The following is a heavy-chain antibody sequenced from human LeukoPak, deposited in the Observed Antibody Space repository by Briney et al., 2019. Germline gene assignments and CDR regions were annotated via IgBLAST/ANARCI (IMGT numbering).Heavy chain of an antibody. J-gene: IGHJ4*02. CDR1: GYTFTSYG. D-gene: IGHD2-2*01. Sequence: ASVKVSCKASGYTFTSYGISWVRQAPGQGLEWMGWISAYNGNTNYAQKPQGRVTMTTDTSTSTAYMELRSLRSDDTAVYYCARDARHCSSTSCSYFDYWGQGTLVTVSS. CDR2: ISAYNGNT. CDR3: ARDARHCSSTSCSYFDY. V-gene: IGHV1-18*01.